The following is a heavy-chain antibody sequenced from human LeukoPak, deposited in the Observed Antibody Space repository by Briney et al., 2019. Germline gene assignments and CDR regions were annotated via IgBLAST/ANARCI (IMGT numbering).Heavy chain of an antibody. J-gene: IGHJ1*01. D-gene: IGHD2-2*01. Sequence: GGSLRLSCAASGFTFSSYSINWVRQAPGKGLEWVSSISSSSSYIYYADSVKGRFTISRDNAKNSLYLQMNSLRAEDTAVYYCANTFIYCSSTSCYSEYFQHWGQGTLVTVSS. CDR1: GFTFSSYS. V-gene: IGHV3-21*01. CDR2: ISSSSSYI. CDR3: ANTFIYCSSTSCYSEYFQH.